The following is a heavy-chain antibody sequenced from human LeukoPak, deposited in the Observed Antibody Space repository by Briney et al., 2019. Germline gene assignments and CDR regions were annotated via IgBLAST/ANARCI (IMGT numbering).Heavy chain of an antibody. J-gene: IGHJ3*02. CDR3: ARQNHYYGSGSYSAFDI. D-gene: IGHD3-10*01. CDR1: GGSISSYY. CDR2: IYYSGST. V-gene: IGHV4-59*08. Sequence: SETLSLTCTVSGGSISSYYWSWIRQPPGKGLEWIGYIYYSGSTNYNPSLKSRVTISVDTSKNQFSLKLSSVTAADTAVYYCARQNHYYGSGSYSAFDIWSQGTMVTVSS.